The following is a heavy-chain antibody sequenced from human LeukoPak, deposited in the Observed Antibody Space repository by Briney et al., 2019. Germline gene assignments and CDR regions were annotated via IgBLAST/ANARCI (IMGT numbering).Heavy chain of an antibody. D-gene: IGHD5-12*01. CDR2: ISSSSSYI. V-gene: IGHV3-21*01. CDR3: ARGPTYSGYGPLPFDY. Sequence: GQSLRLSCPAYASTFSSYSMNWVRQAPGKVLEWVSSISSSSSYIYYADSVKGRFTISRDNAKNSLYLQMNSLRAEDTAVYYCARGPTYSGYGPLPFDYWGQGTLVTVSS. CDR1: ASTFSSYS. J-gene: IGHJ4*02.